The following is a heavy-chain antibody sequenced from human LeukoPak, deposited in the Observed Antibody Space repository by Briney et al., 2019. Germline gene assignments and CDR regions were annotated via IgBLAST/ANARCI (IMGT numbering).Heavy chain of an antibody. Sequence: SETLSLTCTVSGGSITSYYWSWIRQPPGKGLEWIGYIYYSGSTNYNPSLKSRVTISVDTSKNQFSLKMTSVTAADTAFYFCARSEINDYMNYWGQGMPVTVSS. CDR1: GGSITSYY. J-gene: IGHJ4*02. CDR2: IYYSGST. CDR3: ARSEINDYMNY. D-gene: IGHD4-11*01. V-gene: IGHV4-59*08.